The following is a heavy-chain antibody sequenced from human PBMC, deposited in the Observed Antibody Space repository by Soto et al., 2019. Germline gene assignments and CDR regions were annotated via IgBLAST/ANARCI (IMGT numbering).Heavy chain of an antibody. Sequence: ASAKVSGEASGYTFTSYDINWVLQATGQGLEWMGWMNPNSGNTGYAQKFQGRVTMTRNTSISTAYMELSSLRSEDTAVYYCARGRSVGSYASDAFDIWGQGTMVTVSS. CDR2: MNPNSGNT. J-gene: IGHJ3*02. V-gene: IGHV1-8*01. CDR3: ARGRSVGSYASDAFDI. CDR1: GYTFTSYD. D-gene: IGHD1-26*01.